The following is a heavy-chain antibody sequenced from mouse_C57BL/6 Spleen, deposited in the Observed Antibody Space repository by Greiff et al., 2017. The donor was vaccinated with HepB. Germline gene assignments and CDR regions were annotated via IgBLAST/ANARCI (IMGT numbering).Heavy chain of an antibody. V-gene: IGHV7-1*01. J-gene: IGHJ1*03. CDR3: AREGYDYDGWYFDV. CDR1: GFTFSDFY. CDR2: SRNKANDYTT. D-gene: IGHD2-4*01. Sequence: DVMLVESGGGLVQSGRSLRLSCATSGFTFSDFYMEWVRQAPGKGLEWIAASRNKANDYTTEYSASVKGRFIVSRDTSQSILYLQMNALRAEDTAIYYCAREGYDYDGWYFDVWGTGTTVTVSS.